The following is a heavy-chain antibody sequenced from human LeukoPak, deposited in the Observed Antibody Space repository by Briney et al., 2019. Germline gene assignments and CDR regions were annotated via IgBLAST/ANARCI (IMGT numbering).Heavy chain of an antibody. V-gene: IGHV3-9*01. D-gene: IGHD3-10*01. Sequence: PGGSLRLSCAASGFTIDDYAMHWVRHAPGKGLEWVSGISWNSGSIGYADSVKGRFTISRDNAKNSLYLQMNSLRAEDTALYYCARGGIENDAFDIWGQGTMVTVSS. CDR2: ISWNSGSI. CDR3: ARGGIENDAFDI. J-gene: IGHJ3*02. CDR1: GFTIDDYA.